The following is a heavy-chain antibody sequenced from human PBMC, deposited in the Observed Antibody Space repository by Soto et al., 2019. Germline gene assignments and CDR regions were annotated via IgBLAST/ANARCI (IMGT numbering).Heavy chain of an antibody. CDR2: IYHSGST. CDR3: ARHPSGLTVYY. D-gene: IGHD6-19*01. CDR1: GGSISSSNW. Sequence: QVQLQESGPGLVKPSGTLSLTCAVSGGSISSSNWWSWVRQPPGKGLEWIGEIYHSGSTNYNPSLKRXXTXSXXKSKNQFSLKLSSVTAADTAVYYCARHPSGLTVYYWGQGTLVTVSS. J-gene: IGHJ4*02. V-gene: IGHV4-4*02.